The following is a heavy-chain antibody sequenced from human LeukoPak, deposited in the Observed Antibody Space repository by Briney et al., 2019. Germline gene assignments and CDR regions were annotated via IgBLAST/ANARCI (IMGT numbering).Heavy chain of an antibody. CDR2: IRDDGSNK. CDR3: AKDAAAGVIDY. CDR1: GFTFSSYG. Sequence: GGSLRLSSAASGFTFSSYGMHWVRQAPGKGLEWVAFIRDDGSNKYYADSVKGRFTISRDNSKNTLYLQMNSLRAEDTAVYYCAKDAAAGVIDYWGQGTLVTVSS. J-gene: IGHJ4*02. D-gene: IGHD6-13*01. V-gene: IGHV3-30*02.